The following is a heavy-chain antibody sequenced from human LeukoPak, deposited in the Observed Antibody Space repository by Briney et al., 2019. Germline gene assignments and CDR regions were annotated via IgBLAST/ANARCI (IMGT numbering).Heavy chain of an antibody. D-gene: IGHD2/OR15-2a*01. J-gene: IGHJ4*02. CDR1: GGSFSGYY. CDR2: INHSGST. Sequence: SETLSLXCAVYGGSFSGYYWSWIRQPPGKGLEWIGEINHSGSTNYNPSLKSRVTISVDTSKNQFSLKLSSVTAADTAVYYCARGPSKDYWGQGTLVTVSS. CDR3: ARGPSKDY. V-gene: IGHV4-34*01.